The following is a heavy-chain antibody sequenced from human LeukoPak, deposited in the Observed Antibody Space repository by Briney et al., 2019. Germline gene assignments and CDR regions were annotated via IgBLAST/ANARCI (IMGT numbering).Heavy chain of an antibody. D-gene: IGHD6-19*01. J-gene: IGHJ4*02. CDR2: IYYSGST. V-gene: IGHV4-39*01. Sequence: SETLSLTCTVSGGSISSSSYYWGWIRQPPGKGLEWIGSIYYSGSTYYNPSLKSRVTISVDTSKNQFSLKLSSVTASDTAVYFCARRPYTSGSLDYWGQGTLGTVSS. CDR3: ARRPYTSGSLDY. CDR1: GGSISSSSYY.